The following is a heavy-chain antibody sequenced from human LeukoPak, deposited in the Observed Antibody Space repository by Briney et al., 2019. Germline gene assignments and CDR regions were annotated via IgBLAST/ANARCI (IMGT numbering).Heavy chain of an antibody. V-gene: IGHV4-4*02. J-gene: IGHJ4*02. CDR3: ARVRYYYDSSGPGLFDY. D-gene: IGHD3-22*01. Sequence: SGTLSLTCAVSGGSISSSNWWSWVRQPPGKGLEWIGEICHSGSTNYNPSLKSRVTISVDKSKNQFSLKQSSVTAADTAVYYCARVRYYYDSSGPGLFDYWGQGTLVTVSS. CDR2: ICHSGST. CDR1: GGSISSSNW.